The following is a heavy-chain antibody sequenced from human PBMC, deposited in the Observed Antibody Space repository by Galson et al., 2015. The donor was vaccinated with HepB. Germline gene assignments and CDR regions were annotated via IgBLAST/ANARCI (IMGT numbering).Heavy chain of an antibody. V-gene: IGHV3-43*01. CDR1: GFTFDDYT. J-gene: IGHJ2*01. CDR2: ISWDGGST. CDR3: ARGLLWGTVGYFDL. D-gene: IGHD2/OR15-2a*01. Sequence: SLRLSCAASGFTFDDYTMHWVRQAPGKGLEWVSLISWDGGSTYYADSVKGRFTISRDNSKNSLYLQMNSLRTEDTALYYCARGLLWGTVGYFDLWGRGTLVTVSS.